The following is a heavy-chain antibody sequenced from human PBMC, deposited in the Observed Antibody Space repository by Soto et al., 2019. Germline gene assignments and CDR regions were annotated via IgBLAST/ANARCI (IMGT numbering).Heavy chain of an antibody. Sequence: EVQLVESGGDLVQPGGSLRVSCAASGFTFSSYSMNWVRQAPGKGLEWVSYITPSSSTIYYADSVKGRFTISRDNAKSALYLQMTSLRDEDTGVYYCARHCSGGSCPSAYYESYGLDVWGQGTTVTVSS. CDR1: GFTFSSYS. J-gene: IGHJ6*02. CDR2: ITPSSSTI. V-gene: IGHV3-48*02. CDR3: ARHCSGGSCPSAYYESYGLDV. D-gene: IGHD2-15*01.